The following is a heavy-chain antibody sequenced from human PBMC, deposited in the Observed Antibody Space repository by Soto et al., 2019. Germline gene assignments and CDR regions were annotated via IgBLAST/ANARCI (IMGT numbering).Heavy chain of an antibody. V-gene: IGHV4-59*01. Sequence: SETLSLTCTVSGGSISSYYWSWIRQPPGKGLEWIGYIYYSGSTNYNPSLKSRVTISVDTSKNQFSLKLSSVTAADTAVYYCARVATDWCSSTSCYGGIYYYYYMDVWGKGTTVTVSS. J-gene: IGHJ6*03. CDR1: GGSISSYY. CDR2: IYYSGST. CDR3: ARVATDWCSSTSCYGGIYYYYYMDV. D-gene: IGHD2-2*01.